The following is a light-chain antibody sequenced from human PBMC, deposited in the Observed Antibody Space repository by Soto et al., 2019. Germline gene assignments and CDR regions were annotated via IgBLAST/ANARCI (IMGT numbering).Light chain of an antibody. CDR2: AAS. CDR3: QQSYSIPTT. V-gene: IGKV1-39*01. J-gene: IGKJ1*01. CDR1: QSIASY. Sequence: DIQMTQSPSSLSASVGDRVTITCRASQSIASYLNWYQQKPGEAPKLLIYAASSLQSGVPSKFSGSGSGTDFTLTISSLQPEDIATYYCQQSYSIPTTSGQGTKVEIK.